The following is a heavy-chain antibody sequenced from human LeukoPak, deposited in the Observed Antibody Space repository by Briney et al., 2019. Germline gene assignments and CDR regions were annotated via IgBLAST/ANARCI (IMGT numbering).Heavy chain of an antibody. Sequence: GSSVKVSCKASGGTFSSHAISWVRQAPGQGLEWMGGIIPIFGTANYAQKFQGRVTITADESTSTAYMELSSLRSEDTAVYYCASQNPIVVVPAAKGHFFDYWGQGTLVTVSS. CDR1: GGTFSSHA. J-gene: IGHJ4*02. D-gene: IGHD2-2*01. V-gene: IGHV1-69*01. CDR2: IIPIFGTA. CDR3: ASQNPIVVVPAAKGHFFDY.